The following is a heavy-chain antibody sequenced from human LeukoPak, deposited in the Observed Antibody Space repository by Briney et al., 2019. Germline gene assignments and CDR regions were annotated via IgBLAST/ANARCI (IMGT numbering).Heavy chain of an antibody. CDR1: GYTFTSYY. CDR3: ATYRQVLLPFES. CDR2: LNPSGGTT. J-gene: IGHJ4*02. V-gene: IGHV1-46*01. Sequence: ASVKVSCKASGYTFTSYYLHWVRQAPGQGLEWMGILNPSGGTTRYAQKFQGRITVTRDTSSRTVYMELSSLRAEDTAIYYCATYRQVLLPFESWGQGTLVTVSS. D-gene: IGHD5-18*01.